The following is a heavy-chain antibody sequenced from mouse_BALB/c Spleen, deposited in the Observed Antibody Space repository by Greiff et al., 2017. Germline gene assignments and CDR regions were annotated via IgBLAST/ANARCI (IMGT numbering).Heavy chain of an antibody. Sequence: QVQLQQPGAELVKPGTSVKLSCKASGYNFTSYWINWVKLRPGQGLEWIGDIYPGSGSTNYNEKFKSKATLTVDTSSSTAYMQLSSLASEDSALYDCARWNYGSRYAWFAYWGQGTLVTVSA. CDR1: GYNFTSYW. V-gene: IGHV1-55*01. D-gene: IGHD1-1*01. J-gene: IGHJ3*01. CDR3: ARWNYGSRYAWFAY. CDR2: IYPGSGST.